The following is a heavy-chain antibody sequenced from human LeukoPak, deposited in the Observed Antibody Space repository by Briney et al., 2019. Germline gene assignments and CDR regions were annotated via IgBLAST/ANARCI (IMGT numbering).Heavy chain of an antibody. CDR1: GFTFSSYW. J-gene: IGHJ1*01. V-gene: IGHV3-7*01. CDR3: ARSSVLYYDFWSGESAEYFQH. Sequence: PGGSLRLSCAASGFTFSSYWMSWVRQAPGKGLEWVANIKQDGSEKYYVDSVKGRLTISRDNAKNSLYLQMNSLRAEDTAVYYCARSSVLYYDFWSGESAEYFQHWGQGTLVTVSS. D-gene: IGHD3-3*01. CDR2: IKQDGSEK.